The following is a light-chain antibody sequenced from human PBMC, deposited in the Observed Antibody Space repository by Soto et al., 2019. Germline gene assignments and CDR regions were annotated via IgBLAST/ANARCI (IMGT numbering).Light chain of an antibody. V-gene: IGLV2-11*01. CDR3: CSYAGTYTFV. CDR1: SSDVGGYNS. CDR2: AVT. Sequence: QSALTQPRSVSGSPGQSVTISCTGTSSDVGGYNSVSWYQQHPGKAPKLMIYAVTKRPSGVPARFSGSKSGNTASLTISGLQAEDEADYSCCSYAGTYTFVFGTGTKLTVL. J-gene: IGLJ1*01.